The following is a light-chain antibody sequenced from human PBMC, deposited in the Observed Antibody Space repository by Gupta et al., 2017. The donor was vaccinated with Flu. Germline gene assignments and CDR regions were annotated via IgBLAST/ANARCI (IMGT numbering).Light chain of an antibody. J-gene: IGLJ2*01. V-gene: IGLV8-61*01. CDR1: CSSVATDYY. Sequence: TVTITCGVSCSSVATDYYASWYQQTPGKAHRTIVYDKSKRSAGVSNRFSGSNLGNKAALTISGAQAEDEGYYHCTRYIGNSVWEVGGGTKVTVL. CDR3: TRYIGNSVWE. CDR2: DKS.